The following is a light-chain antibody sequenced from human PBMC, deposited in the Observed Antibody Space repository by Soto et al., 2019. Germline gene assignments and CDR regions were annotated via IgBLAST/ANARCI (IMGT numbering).Light chain of an antibody. Sequence: SYELTQPLSVSVALGQTARITCGGNNIGSKNVHWYQQKPGQAPVLVIYRDTNRPSGIPERXSGSXXXNTXTXXXSRAQGGDEADYYCQLWDRSTGVFGGGTKVTVL. CDR3: QLWDRSTGV. J-gene: IGLJ2*01. CDR2: RDT. V-gene: IGLV3-9*01. CDR1: NIGSKN.